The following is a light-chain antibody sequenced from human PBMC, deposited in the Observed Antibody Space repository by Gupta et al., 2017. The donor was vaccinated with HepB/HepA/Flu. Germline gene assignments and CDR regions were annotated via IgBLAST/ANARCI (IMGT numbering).Light chain of an antibody. J-gene: IGKJ2*01. Sequence: DIHMTQSPSSLSASIGDRVTITCQASQAISNYLNWYQQKPGKAPNLLIYDASNLEAGVPSRFSGSGSGSYFTFSISNLQPEDVATYYCQQYDNLPYTFGQGTKLEIK. V-gene: IGKV1-33*01. CDR2: DAS. CDR1: QAISNY. CDR3: QQYDNLPYT.